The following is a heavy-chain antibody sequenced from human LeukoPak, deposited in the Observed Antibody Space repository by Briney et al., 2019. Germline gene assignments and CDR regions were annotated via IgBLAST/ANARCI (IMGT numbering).Heavy chain of an antibody. Sequence: ASVKVSCKASGYTFTSYGISWVRQAPGQGLEWMGWISAYNGNTNYAQKLQGRVTMTTDTSTSTAYMELRSLRSDDTAVYYCARDSLSVDTAMVRWFDPWGQETLVTVSS. J-gene: IGHJ5*02. CDR1: GYTFTSYG. D-gene: IGHD5-18*01. CDR3: ARDSLSVDTAMVRWFDP. CDR2: ISAYNGNT. V-gene: IGHV1-18*01.